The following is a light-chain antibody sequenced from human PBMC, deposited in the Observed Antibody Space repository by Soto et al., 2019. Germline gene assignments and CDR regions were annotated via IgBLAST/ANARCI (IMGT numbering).Light chain of an antibody. Sequence: ETVMTQSPATLSVSPGERAILSCRASQSVSGNLAWYQQKPGQAPRLLIYAASSRAAGIPPRFSGSGSGTEFTLTISSLQSEDFAVYYCQQYNNWPPYTVGQGTKLEIK. V-gene: IGKV3-15*01. CDR1: QSVSGN. CDR2: AAS. J-gene: IGKJ2*01. CDR3: QQYNNWPPYT.